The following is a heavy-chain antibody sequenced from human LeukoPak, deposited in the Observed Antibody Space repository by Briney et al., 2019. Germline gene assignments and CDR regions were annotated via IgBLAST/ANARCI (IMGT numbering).Heavy chain of an antibody. V-gene: IGHV4-59*12. CDR1: CSSLSNYY. CDR2: IFFSANT. CDR3: ARVGSGGAWFDF. J-gene: IGHJ4*02. D-gene: IGHD6-19*01. Sequence: SETLSLTCTVSCSSLSNYYWRWRRQPPGKGQEWSGYIFFSANTNYNPSLKSQVTISVDTSKNQFSLKMTSVTAADTAVYFCARVGSGGAWFDFWGQGTLVTGSS.